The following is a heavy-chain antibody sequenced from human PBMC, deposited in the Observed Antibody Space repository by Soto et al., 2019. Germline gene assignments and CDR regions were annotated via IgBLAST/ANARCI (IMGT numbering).Heavy chain of an antibody. D-gene: IGHD4-4*01. Sequence: SETLSLTCTVSGYSISSGYFWAWIRQPQGKGLEWIGNVLHTGSARYNPSLKSRVTMSVDTSKNQFSLNLGSVTAADTAVYYCGRDDYSNDGGPGGWGQGILVTGSS. CDR2: VLHTGSA. V-gene: IGHV4-38-2*02. CDR1: GYSISSGYF. CDR3: GRDDYSNDGGPGG. J-gene: IGHJ4*02.